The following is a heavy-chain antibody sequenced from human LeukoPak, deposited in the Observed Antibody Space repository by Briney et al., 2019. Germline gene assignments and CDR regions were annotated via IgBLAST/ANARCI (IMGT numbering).Heavy chain of an antibody. D-gene: IGHD6-6*01. CDR3: AKGIAARPYYYYGMDV. CDR2: ISGSGGST. CDR1: GFTFSSYA. V-gene: IGHV3-23*01. J-gene: IGHJ6*02. Sequence: GGSLRLPCAASGFTFSSYAMSWVRQAPGKGLEWVSAISGSGGSTYYADSVKGRFTISRDNSKNTLYLQMNSLRAEDTAVYYCAKGIAARPYYYYGMDVWGQGTTVTVSS.